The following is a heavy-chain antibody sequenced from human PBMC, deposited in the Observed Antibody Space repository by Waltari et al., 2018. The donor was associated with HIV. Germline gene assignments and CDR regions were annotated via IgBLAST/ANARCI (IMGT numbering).Heavy chain of an antibody. Sequence: EVQLVESGGGLVQPGGSLRLSCAASGFTFSSYWMSWVRQAPGKGLEWVANIKQDGSEKYYVDSVKGRFTISSDNAKNSLYLQMNSLRAEDTAVYYCVRVGYSSGWWRWDWYFDLWGRGTLVTVSS. V-gene: IGHV3-7*01. J-gene: IGHJ2*01. CDR1: GFTFSSYW. D-gene: IGHD6-19*01. CDR3: VRVGYSSGWWRWDWYFDL. CDR2: IKQDGSEK.